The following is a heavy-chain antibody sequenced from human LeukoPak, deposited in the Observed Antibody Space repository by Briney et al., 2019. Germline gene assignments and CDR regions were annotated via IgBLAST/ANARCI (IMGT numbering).Heavy chain of an antibody. Sequence: GESLKISCKGSGYTFNIHWIAWVRQMPGKGLEWMGIIYPGDSDARYSPSFQGQVTISADTSINTAYLQWSSLKASDTAIYYCARSELTGSRGAFDIWGQGTMVTVSS. CDR3: ARSELTGSRGAFDI. CDR2: IYPGDSDA. CDR1: GYTFNIHW. V-gene: IGHV5-51*01. D-gene: IGHD3-9*01. J-gene: IGHJ3*02.